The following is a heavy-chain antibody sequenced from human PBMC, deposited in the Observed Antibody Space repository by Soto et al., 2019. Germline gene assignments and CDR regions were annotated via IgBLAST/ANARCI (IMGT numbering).Heavy chain of an antibody. D-gene: IGHD6-13*01. J-gene: IGHJ4*02. CDR3: ARLRTAATGSDFDF. CDR2: IDPRDSYT. CDR1: GYSFTSYW. Sequence: ESLKISCRGSGYSFTSYWISWVRQMPGKGLEWMGRIDPRDSYTNYSPSFQGHVTISTDKSISTAYLQWSSLEASDTAMYYCARLRTAATGSDFDFWGPGTLVTVSS. V-gene: IGHV5-10-1*01.